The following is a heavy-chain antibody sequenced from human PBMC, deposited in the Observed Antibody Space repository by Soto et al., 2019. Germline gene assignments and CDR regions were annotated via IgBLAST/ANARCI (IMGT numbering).Heavy chain of an antibody. J-gene: IGHJ4*02. V-gene: IGHV3-23*01. CDR3: ARDPFYPEDY. CDR1: GRTFSSYA. Sequence: PGGSLRLSCAASGRTFSSYAMNWVRQAPGKGLEWVSTVSGSGVSTYYADSVKGRFTISRDNAENSLYLQMNSLRAEDTAVYYCARDPFYPEDYWGQGTLVTVSS. CDR2: VSGSGVST.